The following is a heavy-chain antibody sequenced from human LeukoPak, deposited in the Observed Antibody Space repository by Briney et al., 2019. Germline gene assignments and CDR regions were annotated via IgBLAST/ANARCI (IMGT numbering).Heavy chain of an antibody. CDR1: GGSISSGDYY. V-gene: IGHV4-30-4*01. CDR2: IYYSGST. J-gene: IGHJ3*02. D-gene: IGHD3-22*01. CDR3: ALRGSYYDSSGYRSVGAFDI. Sequence: PSQTLSLTCTVSGGSISSGDYYWSLIRQPPGKGLEWIGYIYYSGSTYYNPSLKSRVTISVDTSKNQFSQKLSSVTAADTAVYYCALRGSYYDSSGYRSVGAFDIWGQGTMVTVSS.